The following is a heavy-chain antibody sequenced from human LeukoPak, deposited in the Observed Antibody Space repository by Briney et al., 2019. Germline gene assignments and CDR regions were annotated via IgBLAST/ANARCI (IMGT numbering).Heavy chain of an antibody. J-gene: IGHJ4*02. CDR1: GFTFSTFG. Sequence: PGGSLRLSCGASGFTFSTFGMSWVRQAPGKGLERGSSISDTGGYTYSADSMKGRFTISRDNSKKTLYLPMSSLRAEDTAGYHCANGGSMDHEKINNWGQGTLVTVSS. V-gene: IGHV3-23*01. CDR3: ANGGSMDHEKINN. CDR2: ISDTGGYT. D-gene: IGHD2/OR15-2a*01.